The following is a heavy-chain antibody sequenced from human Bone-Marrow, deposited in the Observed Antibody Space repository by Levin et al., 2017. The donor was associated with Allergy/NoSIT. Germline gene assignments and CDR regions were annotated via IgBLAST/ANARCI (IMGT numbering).Heavy chain of an antibody. J-gene: IGHJ6*03. Sequence: PGGSLRLSCAASGFTLSSYSMNWVRRAPGKGLEWVSYISSSSSAIYYADSVKGRFTISRDNAKNSVLLQMNSLRADDAAVYYCTRETIYYDYKDVWGKGTTVTVSS. V-gene: IGHV3-48*01. CDR2: ISSSSSAI. D-gene: IGHD5-24*01. CDR1: GFTLSSYS. CDR3: TRETIYYDYKDV.